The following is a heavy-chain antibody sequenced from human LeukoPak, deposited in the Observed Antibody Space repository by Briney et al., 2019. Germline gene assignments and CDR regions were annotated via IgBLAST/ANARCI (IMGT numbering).Heavy chain of an antibody. CDR2: MSFDGSNE. D-gene: IGHD2-21*02. J-gene: IGHJ3*02. V-gene: IGHV3-30-3*01. CDR3: AGDFLLLRGAFDI. CDR1: GLTFTSSS. Sequence: PGGSLRLSCAASGLTFTSSSRHWVRQAPGKGLQWVAVMSFDGSNEHYADSVKGRFTISRDNSKKTLFLLMNNLRTEDTAVYYCAGDFLLLRGAFDIWGQGTMVTVSS.